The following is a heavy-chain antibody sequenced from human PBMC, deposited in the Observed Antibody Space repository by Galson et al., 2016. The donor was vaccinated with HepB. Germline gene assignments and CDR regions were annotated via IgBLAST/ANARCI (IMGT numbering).Heavy chain of an antibody. J-gene: IGHJ4*02. Sequence: SVKVSCKASGYTFTSLYMHWVRQAPGQGLEWMGIINLSSGRTKNGQQFQGRVTMTRDTSTNTVYMELSSLRSQDTAVYYCASGFVDTPPYSWGQGTLVPVSS. CDR1: GYTFTSLY. CDR2: INLSSGRT. CDR3: ASGFVDTPPYS. D-gene: IGHD5-18*01. V-gene: IGHV1-46*01.